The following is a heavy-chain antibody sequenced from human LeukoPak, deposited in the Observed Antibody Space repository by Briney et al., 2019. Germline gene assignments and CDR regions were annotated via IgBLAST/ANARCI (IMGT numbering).Heavy chain of an antibody. V-gene: IGHV3-73*01. CDR3: ARDNSVRDEAWWFNP. CDR1: GFTFSGSA. Sequence: GGSLILSCAASGFTFSGSAMHWVRQASGKGLEWVGRIRSKADSYATAYDASVKGRFTISRDDSKNTAYLQMYSLKTEDTAVYYCARDNSVRDEAWWFNPWGQGTLVTVSS. CDR2: IRSKADSYAT. J-gene: IGHJ5*02. D-gene: IGHD5-24*01.